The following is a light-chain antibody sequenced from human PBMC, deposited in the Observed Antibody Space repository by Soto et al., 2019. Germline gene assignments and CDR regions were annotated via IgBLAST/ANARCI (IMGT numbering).Light chain of an antibody. CDR1: QSVSSSY. Sequence: EIVLAQSPGTLSLSPGEGATLSCRASQSVSSSYLAWYQQKPGQAPRLLIYGASSRATGIPDRFSGSGSGTDFTLTISRLEPEDFAVYYCQQYGSSPSFGGGTKVDIK. J-gene: IGKJ4*01. CDR2: GAS. CDR3: QQYGSSPS. V-gene: IGKV3-20*01.